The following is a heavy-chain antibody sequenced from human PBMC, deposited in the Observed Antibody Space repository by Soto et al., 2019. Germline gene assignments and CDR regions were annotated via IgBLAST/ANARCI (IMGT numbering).Heavy chain of an antibody. J-gene: IGHJ4*02. V-gene: IGHV1-69*13. Sequence: GASVKVSCKASGGTFSSYAISWVRQAPGQGLEWMGGIIPIFGTANYAQKFQGRVTITADESTSTAYMELSSLRSEDTAVYYCARGKIPDHIVVVVAALDYWGQGTLVTVS. CDR2: IIPIFGTA. CDR3: ARGKIPDHIVVVVAALDY. D-gene: IGHD2-15*01. CDR1: GGTFSSYA.